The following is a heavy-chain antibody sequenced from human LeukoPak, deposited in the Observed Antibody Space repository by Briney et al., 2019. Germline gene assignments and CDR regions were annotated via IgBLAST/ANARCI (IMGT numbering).Heavy chain of an antibody. Sequence: GGSLRLSCAASGFTFSRDGMHWVRQAPGKGLEWVAVISNDETNKYYTDSVRGRFTISRDNSKNMVYLQMNSLRAEDTAVYYCARVGYNSGWYEYWGQGALVTVSS. J-gene: IGHJ4*02. CDR3: ARVGYNSGWYEY. V-gene: IGHV3-30*03. CDR2: ISNDETNK. D-gene: IGHD6-19*01. CDR1: GFTFSRDG.